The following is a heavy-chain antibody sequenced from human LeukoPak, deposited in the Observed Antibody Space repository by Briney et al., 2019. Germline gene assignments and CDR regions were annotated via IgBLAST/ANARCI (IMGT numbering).Heavy chain of an antibody. Sequence: PGGSLRLSCAASGFTFNNYAITWVRRTPERGLEWVSVISGSGFTTYYAESVKGRFTISRDNSKNTLYLQMNSLRAEDTAIYYCAKARSPDYYYYYMDVWGKGTTVTVSS. D-gene: IGHD1-14*01. CDR2: ISGSGFTT. V-gene: IGHV3-23*01. CDR3: AKARSPDYYYYYMDV. J-gene: IGHJ6*03. CDR1: GFTFNNYA.